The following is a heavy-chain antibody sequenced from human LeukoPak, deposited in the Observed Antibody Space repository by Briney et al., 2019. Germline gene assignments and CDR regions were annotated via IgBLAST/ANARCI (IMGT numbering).Heavy chain of an antibody. CDR1: GFTFSSYE. Sequence: PGGSVRLSCAASGFTFSSYEMNWVRQAPGKALVWVSYICSSGNIIYYADSVKGRFTISRDNAKNSLYVQMNSLRAEETAGYYCAGSGGWRGHRCYVGYLVYWGQGALVTVSS. CDR3: AGSGGWRGHRCYVGYLVY. CDR2: ICSSGNII. D-gene: IGHD2-2*01. J-gene: IGHJ4*02. V-gene: IGHV3-48*03.